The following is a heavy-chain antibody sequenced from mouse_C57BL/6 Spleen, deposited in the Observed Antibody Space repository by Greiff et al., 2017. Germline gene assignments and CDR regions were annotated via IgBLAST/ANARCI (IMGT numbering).Heavy chain of an antibody. CDR1: GYTFTSYW. CDR3: ASPGYYGSSYVGYFDV. J-gene: IGHJ1*03. CDR2: IDPSDSET. V-gene: IGHV1-52*01. Sequence: QVQLQQPGAELVRPGSSVKLSCKASGYTFTSYWMHWVKQRPIQGLEWIGNIDPSDSETHYNQKFKDKGTLTVDNSSSTAYMQLSSLTSEDSAVYYCASPGYYGSSYVGYFDVWGTGTTVTVSS. D-gene: IGHD1-1*01.